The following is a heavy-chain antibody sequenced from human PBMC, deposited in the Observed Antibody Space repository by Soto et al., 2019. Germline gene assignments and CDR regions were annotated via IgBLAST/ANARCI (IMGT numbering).Heavy chain of an antibody. D-gene: IGHD4-17*01. CDR2: IIPIFGTA. J-gene: IGHJ6*02. V-gene: IGHV1-69*01. CDR3: ARGGDYGDYGYDYYGMDV. Sequence: QVQLVQSGAEVKKPGSSVKVSCKASGGTFSSYAISWVRQAPGQGLEWMGGIIPIFGTANYAQKFQGRVTISADESTSTAYMERSSLRSEDTAVYYCARGGDYGDYGYDYYGMDVWGQGTTVTVSS. CDR1: GGTFSSYA.